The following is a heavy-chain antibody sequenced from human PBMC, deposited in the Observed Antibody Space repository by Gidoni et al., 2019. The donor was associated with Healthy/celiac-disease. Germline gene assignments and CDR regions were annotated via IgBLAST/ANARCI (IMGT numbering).Heavy chain of an antibody. CDR2: IYYSGST. V-gene: IGHV4-39*01. Sequence: QLQLQESGPGLVKPSETLSLTCTVSGGSLRSSSYYWGWIRQPPGKGLEWIGSIYYSGSTYYNPSLKSRVTISVDTSKNQFSLKLSSVTAADTAVYYCARHRGYCSSTSCYLSDYYYYGMDVWGQGTTVTDSS. CDR1: GGSLRSSSYY. D-gene: IGHD2-2*01. CDR3: ARHRGYCSSTSCYLSDYYYYGMDV. J-gene: IGHJ6*02.